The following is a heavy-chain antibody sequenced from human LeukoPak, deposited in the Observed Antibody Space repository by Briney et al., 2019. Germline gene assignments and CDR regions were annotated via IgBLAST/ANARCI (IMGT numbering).Heavy chain of an antibody. CDR2: VSTDGTP. J-gene: IGHJ6*03. V-gene: IGHV3-23*01. Sequence: GGSLRLSCAVSGFTFGNYAMAWVRQAPGKALESVSSVSTDGTPYYADSVKSRFSISRDNSKNTLHLQINSLRAEDTAVYYCAKLGAGGYYSYMDVWGKGTTVIVSS. CDR3: AKLGAGGYYSYMDV. D-gene: IGHD3-16*01. CDR1: GFTFGNYA.